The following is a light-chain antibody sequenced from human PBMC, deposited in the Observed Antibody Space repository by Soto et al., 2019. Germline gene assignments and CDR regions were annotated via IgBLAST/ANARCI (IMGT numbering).Light chain of an antibody. CDR1: SSDVGSYNL. CDR2: EGS. Sequence: QSVLTQPASVSGSPGQSITMSCTGTSSDVGSYNLVSWYQQHTGKAPKLMIYEGSKRPSGVSNRFSGSKSGNTASLKISGLQAEDEADYYCCSYAGSSTLVFGGGTKVTVL. CDR3: CSYAGSSTLV. J-gene: IGLJ2*01. V-gene: IGLV2-23*01.